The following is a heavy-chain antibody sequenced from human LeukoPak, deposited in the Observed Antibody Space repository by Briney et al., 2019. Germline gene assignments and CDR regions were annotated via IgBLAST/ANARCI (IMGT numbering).Heavy chain of an antibody. V-gene: IGHV4-39*01. CDR1: GGSISSSNYY. D-gene: IGHD1-26*01. Sequence: SQTLSLTCTVSGGSISSSNYYWGWIRQPPGKGLEWIGSISYSGNTYYNPSLKSRVTISVDPSKDQFSLKLTSVTAADTAVYYCARLYSGSYLGYFDYWGQGTLVSVSS. J-gene: IGHJ4*02. CDR3: ARLYSGSYLGYFDY. CDR2: ISYSGNT.